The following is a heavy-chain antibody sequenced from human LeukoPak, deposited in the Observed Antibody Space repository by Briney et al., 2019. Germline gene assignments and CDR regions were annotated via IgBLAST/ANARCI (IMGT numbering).Heavy chain of an antibody. CDR3: AVRGVVNNRFDP. V-gene: IGHV3-23*01. CDR2: LTGSGITT. Sequence: GGSLRLSCAASGFTFSNYAMTWVRQAPGKGLEWVSSLTGSGITTYYADSVKGRFTISRDKSKNTLYLQMDSLRAEDTAEYYCAVRGVVNNRFDPWGQGTLVTVSS. CDR1: GFTFSNYA. J-gene: IGHJ5*02. D-gene: IGHD3-10*01.